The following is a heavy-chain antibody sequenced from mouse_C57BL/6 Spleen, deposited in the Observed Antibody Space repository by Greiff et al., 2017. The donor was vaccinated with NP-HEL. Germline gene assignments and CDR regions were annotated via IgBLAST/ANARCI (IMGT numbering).Heavy chain of an antibody. Sequence: QVQLKESGAELVKPGASVKISCKASGYAFSSYWMNWVKQRPGKGLEWIGQIYPGDGDTNYNGQFKGKATLTADKSSSTAYMQLSSLTSEDSAVYFCARGIGNVYYAMDYWGQGTSVTVSS. CDR3: ARGIGNVYYAMDY. J-gene: IGHJ4*01. CDR2: IYPGDGDT. V-gene: IGHV1-80*01. CDR1: GYAFSSYW. D-gene: IGHD2-1*01.